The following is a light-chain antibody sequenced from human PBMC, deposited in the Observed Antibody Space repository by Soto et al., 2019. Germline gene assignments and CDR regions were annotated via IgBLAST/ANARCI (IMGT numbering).Light chain of an antibody. V-gene: IGKV3-20*01. J-gene: IGKJ1*01. Sequence: EIVLTQSPGTLSLSPGERATLSCRASQSVSSSYLAWYQQKLGQAPRLLIYGASSRATGIPDRFSGSGSGTDFALTISRMEPEDFVVYYCQQYDTSPWTFGQGTKVEIK. CDR3: QQYDTSPWT. CDR2: GAS. CDR1: QSVSSSY.